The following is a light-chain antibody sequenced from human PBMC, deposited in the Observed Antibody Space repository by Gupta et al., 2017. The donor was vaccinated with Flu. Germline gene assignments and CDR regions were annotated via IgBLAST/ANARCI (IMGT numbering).Light chain of an antibody. J-gene: IGKJ2*01. Sequence: EIVLTQSPATLSLSPGERATLSCRASQSVGTYLAWYQQKPGQTPRLLIYDASNRATGIPARFSGSGCGTDFALTINSLEPEDFAVYYSQKRSNWPPYTFGQGTKVDIK. CDR1: QSVGTY. CDR2: DAS. CDR3: QKRSNWPPYT. V-gene: IGKV3-11*01.